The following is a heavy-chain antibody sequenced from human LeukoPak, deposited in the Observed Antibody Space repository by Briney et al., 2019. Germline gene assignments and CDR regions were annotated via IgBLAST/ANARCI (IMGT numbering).Heavy chain of an antibody. D-gene: IGHD3-10*01. J-gene: IGHJ4*02. V-gene: IGHV3-7*03. CDR2: IKQDGSEK. CDR3: ARVAYYYGSGSYYRGVDY. Sequence: GGSLRLSCAAFGFTFSSYWMSWVRQAPGKGLEWVANIKQDGSEKYYVDSVKGRFTISRDNAKNSLYLQMNSLRAEDTAVYYCARVAYYYGSGSYYRGVDYWGQGTLVTVSS. CDR1: GFTFSSYW.